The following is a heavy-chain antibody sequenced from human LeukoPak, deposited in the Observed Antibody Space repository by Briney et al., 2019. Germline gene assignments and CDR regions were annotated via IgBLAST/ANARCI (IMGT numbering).Heavy chain of an antibody. J-gene: IGHJ3*02. CDR2: IYYSGST. Sequence: SETLSLTCTVSGGSISSSSYYWAWIRQPPGKGLEWIGSIYYSGSTDYNPSLRSRVTISVDTSKNQFSLKLSSVTAADTAVYYCAREYSSSSGRRAFDIWGQGTMVTVSS. CDR1: GGSISSSSYY. D-gene: IGHD6-6*01. V-gene: IGHV4-39*07. CDR3: AREYSSSSGRRAFDI.